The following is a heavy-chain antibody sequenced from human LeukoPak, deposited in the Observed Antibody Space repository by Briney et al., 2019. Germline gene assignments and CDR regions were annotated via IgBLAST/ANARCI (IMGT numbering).Heavy chain of an antibody. CDR2: IRYDGSNK. Sequence: GGSLRLSCAASGFTFSSYGMHWVRQAPGKGLEWVAFIRYDGSNKYYADSVKGRFTISRDNSKNTLYLQMNSLRAEDTAVYYCAKTLSGFYGSGSYVDYWGQGTLVTVSS. CDR3: AKTLSGFYGSGSYVDY. V-gene: IGHV3-30*02. J-gene: IGHJ4*02. CDR1: GFTFSSYG. D-gene: IGHD3-10*01.